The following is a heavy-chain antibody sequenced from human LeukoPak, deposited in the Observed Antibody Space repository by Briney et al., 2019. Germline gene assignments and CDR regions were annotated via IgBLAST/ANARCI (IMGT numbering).Heavy chain of an antibody. J-gene: IGHJ6*02. CDR1: GFTFDDYE. CDR2: ISSSGSTI. CDR3: ARDSKYYYYGMDV. Sequence: PGGSLRLSCAASGFTFDDYEMNWVRQAPGKGLEWVSYISSSGSTIYYADSVKGRLTISRDNAKNSLYLQMNSLRAEDTAVYYCARDSKYYYYGMDVWGQGTTVTVSS. V-gene: IGHV3-48*03.